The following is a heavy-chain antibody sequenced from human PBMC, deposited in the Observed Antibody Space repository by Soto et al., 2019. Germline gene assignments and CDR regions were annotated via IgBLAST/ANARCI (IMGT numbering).Heavy chain of an antibody. CDR2: MFYSGSS. Sequence: QLQLQESGPGLVKPSETLSLTCTVSGGSISSRSYWWAWIRQPPGKGLEWIGGMFYSGSSYYNPSLKSRVAISVDTSKNQCSLKLNSIPAADTAVYYCARHPRDDYNYGGVGIFDYWGQGTLVTVSS. V-gene: IGHV4-39*01. CDR3: ARHPRDDYNYGGVGIFDY. J-gene: IGHJ4*02. CDR1: GGSISSRSYW. D-gene: IGHD3-16*01.